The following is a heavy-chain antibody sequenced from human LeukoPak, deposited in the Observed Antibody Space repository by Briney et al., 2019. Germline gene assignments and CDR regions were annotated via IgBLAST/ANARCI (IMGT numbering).Heavy chain of an antibody. CDR2: INHSGST. V-gene: IGHV4-34*01. CDR1: GGSFSGYY. D-gene: IGHD3-16*02. CDR3: ARADSMITFGGVIGGYFDY. J-gene: IGHJ4*02. Sequence: SETLSLTCAVYGGSFSGYYWSWIRQPPGKGLEWIGEINHSGSTNYNPSLKSRVTISVDTSKNQFSLKLSSVTAADTAVYYCARADSMITFGGVIGGYFDYWGQGTLVTVSS.